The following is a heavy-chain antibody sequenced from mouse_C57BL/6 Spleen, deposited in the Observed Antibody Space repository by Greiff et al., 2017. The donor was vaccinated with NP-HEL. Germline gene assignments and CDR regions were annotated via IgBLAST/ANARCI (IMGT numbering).Heavy chain of an antibody. CDR1: GYTFTSYW. J-gene: IGHJ2*01. CDR2: IDPSDSYT. CDR3: ARCYYGSRLDY. D-gene: IGHD1-1*01. Sequence: QVQLQQPGAELVMPGASVKLSCKASGYTFTSYWMHWVKQRPGQGLEWIGEIDPSDSYTNYNQKFKGKSTLTVDKSSSTAYMQLSSLTSEDSAVYYCARCYYGSRLDYWGQGTTLTVSS. V-gene: IGHV1-69*01.